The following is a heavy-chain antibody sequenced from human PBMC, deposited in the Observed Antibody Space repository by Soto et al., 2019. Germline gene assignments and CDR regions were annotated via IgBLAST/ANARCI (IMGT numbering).Heavy chain of an antibody. CDR2: ISWNSGSI. CDR3: ATRNLGGPFDY. J-gene: IGHJ4*02. D-gene: IGHD2-15*01. Sequence: LRLSCAASGFTFDDYAMHWVRQAPGKGLEWVSGISWNSGSIGYADSVKGRFTISRDNAKNSLYLQMNSLRAEDTALYYCATRNLGGPFDYWGQGTLVTVSS. CDR1: GFTFDDYA. V-gene: IGHV3-9*01.